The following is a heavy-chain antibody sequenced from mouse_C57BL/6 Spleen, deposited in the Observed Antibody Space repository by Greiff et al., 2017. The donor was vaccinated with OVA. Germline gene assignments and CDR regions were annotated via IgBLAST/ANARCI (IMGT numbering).Heavy chain of an antibody. Sequence: QVQLQQSGADLAKPGASVKLSCKASGYTFTSYWMHWVKQRPGQGLEWIGYINPSSGSTKYNQKFTDKATLTADKSSSTAYMQLSRLTYEDSAVYYCARDYDCNCWGKGTTLTVSS. V-gene: IGHV1-7*01. D-gene: IGHD2-4*01. CDR3: ARDYDCNC. CDR1: GYTFTSYW. CDR2: INPSSGST. J-gene: IGHJ2*01.